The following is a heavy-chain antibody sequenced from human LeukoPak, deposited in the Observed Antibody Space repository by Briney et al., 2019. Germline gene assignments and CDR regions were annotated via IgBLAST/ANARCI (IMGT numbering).Heavy chain of an antibody. CDR2: IRYDGSNK. CDR3: AKAEKGGIGPIVVIPPPYFDY. V-gene: IGHV3-30*02. CDR1: GFTFSSYG. Sequence: GGSLRLSCAASGFTFSSYGMHWVRQAPGKGLEWVAFIRYDGSNKYYADSVKGRFTISRDNSKNTLYLQMNSLRAEDTAVYYCAKAEKGGIGPIVVIPPPYFDYWGQGTLVTVSS. J-gene: IGHJ4*02. D-gene: IGHD2-21*01.